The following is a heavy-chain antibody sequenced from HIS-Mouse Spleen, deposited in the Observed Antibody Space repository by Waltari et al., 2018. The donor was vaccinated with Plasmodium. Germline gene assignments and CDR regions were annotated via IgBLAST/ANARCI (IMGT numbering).Heavy chain of an antibody. Sequence: QVQLVESGGGVVQPGRSLRLSCAASGFPFSNYAMHWVRQAPGKGLEWVAVISYDGNNKYYADSVKGRFTISRDNSKNTLYLQMNSLRAEDTAVYYCARDRRLAFDYWGQGTLVTVSS. J-gene: IGHJ4*02. D-gene: IGHD2-15*01. V-gene: IGHV3-30-3*01. CDR1: GFPFSNYA. CDR3: ARDRRLAFDY. CDR2: ISYDGNNK.